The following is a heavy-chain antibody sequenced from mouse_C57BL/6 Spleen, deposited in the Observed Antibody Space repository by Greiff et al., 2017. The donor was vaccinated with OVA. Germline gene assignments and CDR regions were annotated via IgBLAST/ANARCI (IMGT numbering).Heavy chain of an antibody. D-gene: IGHD2-3*01. V-gene: IGHV2-2*01. Sequence: VMLVESGPGLVQPSQSLSITCTVSGFSLTSYGVHWVRQSPGKGLEWLGVIWSGGSTDYNAAFISRLSISKDNTKSQVFFKMHSLQADDTAIYYCAGDGYFCAMDYWGQGTSVTVSS. CDR3: AGDGYFCAMDY. CDR2: IWSGGST. CDR1: GFSLTSYG. J-gene: IGHJ4*01.